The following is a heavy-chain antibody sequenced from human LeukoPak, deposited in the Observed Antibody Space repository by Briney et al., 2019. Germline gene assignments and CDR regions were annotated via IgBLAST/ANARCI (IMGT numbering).Heavy chain of an antibody. CDR3: AREQLVRSVTYYFDY. D-gene: IGHD6-13*01. Sequence: GGSLRLSCAASGFTVSSNYMSWVRQAPGKGLEWVSVIYSGGSTYYADSVKGRFTISRDNSKNTLYLQMGSLRAEDMAVYYCAREQLVRSVTYYFDYWGQGTLVTVSS. CDR2: IYSGGST. J-gene: IGHJ4*02. CDR1: GFTVSSNY. V-gene: IGHV3-66*01.